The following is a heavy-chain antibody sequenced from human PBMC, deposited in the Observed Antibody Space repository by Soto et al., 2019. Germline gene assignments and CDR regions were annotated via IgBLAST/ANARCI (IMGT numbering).Heavy chain of an antibody. Sequence: SEALSLTCAVSGGSISSVGYSWSWIRQPPGKGLEWIGYIYHSGSTYYNPSLKSRVTIAVDRSKNQFSLKLSSVTAAATAVYSCAKRYVCTLDYWGQGTLISVSS. J-gene: IGHJ4*02. CDR2: IYHSGST. CDR3: AKRYVCTLDY. D-gene: IGHD3-16*01. V-gene: IGHV4-30-2*01. CDR1: GGSISSVGYS.